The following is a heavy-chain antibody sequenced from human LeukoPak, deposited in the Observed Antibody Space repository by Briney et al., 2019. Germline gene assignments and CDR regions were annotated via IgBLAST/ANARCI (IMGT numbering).Heavy chain of an antibody. D-gene: IGHD3-10*02. CDR1: GFTFSSYA. CDR3: AELGITMIGGV. V-gene: IGHV3-23*01. J-gene: IGHJ6*04. CDR2: ISGRSGST. Sequence: GGSLRLSCAASGFTFSSYAMTWVRQAPGKGLEWVSAISGRSGSTYYADSVKGRFTISRDNSKNTLYLQMNSLRAEDTAVYYCAELGITMIGGVWGKGTTVTISS.